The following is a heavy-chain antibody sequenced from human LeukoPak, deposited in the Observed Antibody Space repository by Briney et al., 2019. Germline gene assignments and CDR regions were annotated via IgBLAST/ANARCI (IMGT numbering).Heavy chain of an antibody. CDR2: IIPIFGTA. CDR3: ATGQASDFWSGYSDY. Sequence: SEKVSCKASGGTFSSYAISWVRQAPGQGLEWMGGIIPIFGTANYAQKFQGRVTITTDESTSTAYMELSSLRSEDTAVYYCATGQASDFWSGYSDYWGQGTLVTVSS. V-gene: IGHV1-69*05. J-gene: IGHJ4*02. D-gene: IGHD3-3*01. CDR1: GGTFSSYA.